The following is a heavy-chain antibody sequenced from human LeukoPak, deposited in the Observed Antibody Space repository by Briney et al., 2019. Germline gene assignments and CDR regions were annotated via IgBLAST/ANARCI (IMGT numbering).Heavy chain of an antibody. CDR2: ITPDGSGK. J-gene: IGHJ4*02. D-gene: IGHD1-1*01. CDR1: EFTFSNFA. V-gene: IGHV3-7*01. CDR3: VTSWIRQPGDC. Sequence: GGSLRLSCAASEFTFSNFAMNWVRQAPGKGLEWVADITPDGSGKTYVDSVKGRFTISRDNAKQSLFLQMDTVTADDTAVYYCVTSWIRQPGDCWGQGILVTVSS.